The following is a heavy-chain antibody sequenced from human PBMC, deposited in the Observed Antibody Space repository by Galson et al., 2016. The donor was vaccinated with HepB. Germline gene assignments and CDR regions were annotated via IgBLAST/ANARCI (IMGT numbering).Heavy chain of an antibody. CDR1: GFDFSDFY. CDR2: INEDGSHT. CDR3: TRGILSS. Sequence: SLRLSCAASGFDFSDFYMTWLRQAPGRGLEWISHINEDGSHTAYADSAAGRFSISRDNDKNSVSLQLNDLRPEDTAMYYCTRGILSSWAQGTLVVVSS. J-gene: IGHJ4*02. D-gene: IGHD2/OR15-2a*01. V-gene: IGHV3-11*05.